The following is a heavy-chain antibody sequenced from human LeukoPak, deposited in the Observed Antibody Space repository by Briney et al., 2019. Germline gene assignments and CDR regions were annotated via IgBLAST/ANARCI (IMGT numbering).Heavy chain of an antibody. CDR3: ARAGYSSSWSLFDY. CDR1: GGSISSSNW. J-gene: IGHJ4*02. V-gene: IGHV4-4*02. D-gene: IGHD6-13*01. Sequence: SETLSLTCAVSGGSISSSNWWSWVRQPPGKGLEWIGEIYHSGSTNCNPSLKSRVTISVDKSKNQFSLKLSSVTAADTAVYYCARAGYSSSWSLFDYWGQGTLVTVSS. CDR2: IYHSGST.